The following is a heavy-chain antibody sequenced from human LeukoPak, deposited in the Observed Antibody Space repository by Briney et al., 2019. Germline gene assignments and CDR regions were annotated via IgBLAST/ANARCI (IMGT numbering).Heavy chain of an antibody. Sequence: PGGSLRLSCADSGFTFKRNAIIWVRQAPGKGLEWVSTIGGSGDKTFYADSVKGRFTISRDNSKNMVHLQMNSLTGEDTALYYCVRRGDASSGWGDHDFWGQGALVTVSS. V-gene: IGHV3-23*01. CDR3: VRRGDASSGWGDHDF. CDR2: IGGSGDKT. D-gene: IGHD6-19*01. J-gene: IGHJ4*02. CDR1: GFTFKRNA.